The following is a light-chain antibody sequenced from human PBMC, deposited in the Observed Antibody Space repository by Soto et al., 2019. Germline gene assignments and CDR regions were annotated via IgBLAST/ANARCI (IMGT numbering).Light chain of an antibody. CDR3: QQLNGYPPT. Sequence: DIQMTQSPSTLSASVGDRVTITCRASQSISSWLAWYQQKPGKAPKLLIYDASSLESGVPSRFSGSASGTEFTLTISSLQPEDFATYYCQQLNGYPPTFGPGTKVDIK. J-gene: IGKJ1*01. V-gene: IGKV1-5*01. CDR2: DAS. CDR1: QSISSW.